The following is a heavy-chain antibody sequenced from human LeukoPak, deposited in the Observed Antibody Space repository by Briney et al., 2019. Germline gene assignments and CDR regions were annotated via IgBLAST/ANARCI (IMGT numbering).Heavy chain of an antibody. CDR3: AKDRGSYRHFDY. CDR2: IRYDGSNK. Sequence: GGSLRLSCAASGFTFSSYGMHWVRHAPGKGLEWVAFIRYDGSNKYYADSVKGRFTISRDNSKNTLYLQMNSLRAEDTAVYYCAKDRGSYRHFDYWGQGTLVTVSS. J-gene: IGHJ4*02. D-gene: IGHD1-26*01. CDR1: GFTFSSYG. V-gene: IGHV3-30*02.